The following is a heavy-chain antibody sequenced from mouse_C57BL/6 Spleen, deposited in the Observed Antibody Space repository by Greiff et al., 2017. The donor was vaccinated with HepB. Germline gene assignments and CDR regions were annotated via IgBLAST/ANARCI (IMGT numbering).Heavy chain of an antibody. V-gene: IGHV1-82*01. CDR2: IYPGDGDT. D-gene: IGHD2-5*01. Sequence: VQLVESGPELVKPGASVKISCKASGYAFSSSWMNWVKQRPGKGLEWIGRIYPGDGDTNYNGKFKGKATLTADKSSSTAYMQLSSLTSEDSAVYFCARSSNYDWYFDVWGTGTTVTVSS. CDR3: ARSSNYDWYFDV. J-gene: IGHJ1*03. CDR1: GYAFSSSW.